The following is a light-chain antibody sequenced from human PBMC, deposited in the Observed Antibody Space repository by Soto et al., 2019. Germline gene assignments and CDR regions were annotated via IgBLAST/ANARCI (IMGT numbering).Light chain of an antibody. V-gene: IGKV1-39*01. CDR2: AAS. CDR1: QSISSS. Sequence: DIQMTQSPSTLSASVRDTVTITCRASQSISSSLAWYQQKPGKAPKLLIYAASSLQSGVPSRFSGSGSGTDFTLTISSLQPVDFATYYCQQSYSTFTWTFGQGTKVDIK. CDR3: QQSYSTFTWT. J-gene: IGKJ1*01.